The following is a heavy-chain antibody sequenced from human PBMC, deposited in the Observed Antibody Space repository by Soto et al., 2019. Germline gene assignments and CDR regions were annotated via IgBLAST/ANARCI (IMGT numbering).Heavy chain of an antibody. D-gene: IGHD3-22*01. Sequence: SVKVSCKASGGTFSSYAISWVRQAPGQGLEWMGGIIPIFGTANYAQKFQGRVTITADESTSTAYMELSSLRSEDTAVYYCARDWGYYDSSGYSPDAFDIWGQGTMVTVSS. CDR1: GGTFSSYA. V-gene: IGHV1-69*13. CDR2: IIPIFGTA. CDR3: ARDWGYYDSSGYSPDAFDI. J-gene: IGHJ3*02.